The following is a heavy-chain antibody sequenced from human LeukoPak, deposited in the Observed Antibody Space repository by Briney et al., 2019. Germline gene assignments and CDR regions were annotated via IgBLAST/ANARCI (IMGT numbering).Heavy chain of an antibody. V-gene: IGHV4-61*02. D-gene: IGHD2-15*01. CDR2: IYTSGST. CDR1: GGSISSGSYY. Sequence: PSETLSLTCTVSGGSISSGSYYWSWIRQPAGKGLEWIGRIYTSGSTNYNPSLKSRVTISVDTSKNQFSLKLSSVTAADTAVYYCARVFRYCSGGSCYSGVEYWGQGTLVTASS. J-gene: IGHJ4*02. CDR3: ARVFRYCSGGSCYSGVEY.